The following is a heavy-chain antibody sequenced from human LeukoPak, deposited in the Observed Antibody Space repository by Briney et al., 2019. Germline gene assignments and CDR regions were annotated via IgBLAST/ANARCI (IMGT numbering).Heavy chain of an antibody. CDR2: IKSKADGETT. D-gene: IGHD2/OR15-2a*01. V-gene: IGHV3-15*01. CDR3: AAGWPGRFYPFDH. Sequence: PGGSLRLSYVASVFPFNTAWMAWVRQAPGKGLEWVGRIKSKADGETTHYSAPVKGRFINSRDDSKNMLYLQMNTLKTEDTAVYYCAAGWPGRFYPFDHWGQGTLVTVSS. CDR1: VFPFNTAW. J-gene: IGHJ4*02.